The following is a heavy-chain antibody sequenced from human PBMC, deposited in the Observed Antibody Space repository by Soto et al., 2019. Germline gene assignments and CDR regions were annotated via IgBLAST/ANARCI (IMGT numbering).Heavy chain of an antibody. CDR3: ARDFLVATSRNWYAR. Sequence: HVQLVQSGTEVKKPGASVKVSCKASGYNFSSFAMHWVRQAPGKRLEWMGWINTGNGETRYSRKFQGRINITKDTTAKVVELNLTSLTSKNAAVYYCARDFLVATSRNWYARWRHG. CDR2: INTGNGET. V-gene: IGHV1-3*04. D-gene: IGHD5-12*01. CDR1: GYNFSSFA. J-gene: IGHJ5*02.